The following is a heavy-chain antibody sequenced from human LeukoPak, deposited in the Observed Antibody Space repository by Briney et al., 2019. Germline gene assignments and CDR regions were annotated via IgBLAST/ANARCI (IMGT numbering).Heavy chain of an antibody. CDR1: GFTFSSYA. CDR2: VSGSGDRM. J-gene: IGHJ4*02. V-gene: IGHV3-23*01. Sequence: GGSLRLSCAASGFTFSSYAMSWVRQAPGKGLEWVATVSGSGDRMYHADSVKGRFTISRDNSKNTIYLQMNSPRAEDTALYYCAKAAAAPGFDFWGQGTLVTVSS. D-gene: IGHD6-13*01. CDR3: AKAAAAPGFDF.